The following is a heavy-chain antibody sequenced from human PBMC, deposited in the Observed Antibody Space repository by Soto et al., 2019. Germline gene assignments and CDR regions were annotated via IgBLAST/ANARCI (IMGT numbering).Heavy chain of an antibody. D-gene: IGHD3-16*01. CDR2: IYYSGYT. CDR3: ARHNGPLYVGYYYDMDV. V-gene: IGHV4-30-2*03. J-gene: IGHJ6*02. Sequence: PSETLSLTCAVSGGSISSVGYSWSWIRQPPGKGLEWIGSIYYSGYTYYNPSLKSRVTISVDTSKNQFSLKLSSVTAADTAVYYCARHNGPLYVGYYYDMDVWGQGTTVTVSS. CDR1: GGSISSVGYS.